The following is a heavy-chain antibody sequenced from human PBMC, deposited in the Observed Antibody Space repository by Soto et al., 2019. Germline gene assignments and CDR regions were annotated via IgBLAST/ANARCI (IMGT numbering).Heavy chain of an antibody. CDR2: LSWDGGTT. V-gene: IGHV3-43*01. CDR3: TNVKQKYRTTGGVDFGS. CDR1: GFTFDEHT. J-gene: IGHJ4*02. Sequence: EVLLAESGGVVVQPGGSLRLSCVISGFTFDEHTMNWVRQAPGKGLEWISLLSWDGGTTYYAESVKGRFTISRDIGKNSLFRQMDRLRAEHRALYYRTNVKQKYRTTGGVDFGSWGQGTLVTVS. D-gene: IGHD3-10*01.